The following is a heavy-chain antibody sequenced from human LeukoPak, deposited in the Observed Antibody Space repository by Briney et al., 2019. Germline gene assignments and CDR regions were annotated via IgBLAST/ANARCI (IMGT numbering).Heavy chain of an antibody. CDR1: GGSFSGYY. V-gene: IGHV4-34*01. Sequence: PSETLSLTCAVYGGSFSGYYWSWIRQPPGKGLEWIGEINHSGSTNSNPSLKSRATISVDTSKNQFSLKLSSVTAGETAVYYCARGQYYYDSSGYYYFDYWGQGTLVTVSS. CDR2: INHSGST. D-gene: IGHD3-22*01. CDR3: ARGQYYYDSSGYYYFDY. J-gene: IGHJ4*02.